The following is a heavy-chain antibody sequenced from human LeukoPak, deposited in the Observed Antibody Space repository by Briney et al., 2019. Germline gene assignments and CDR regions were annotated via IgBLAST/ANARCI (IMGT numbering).Heavy chain of an antibody. CDR1: GGSISSYY. CDR3: ARGRGLPYCSGGSCFDY. CDR2: IYTSGST. J-gene: IGHJ4*02. Sequence: SETLSLTCTVSGGSISSYYWSWIRQPAGKGLEWIGRIYTSGSTNYNPSLKSRVTMSVDTFKNQFSLKLSSVTAADTAVYYCARGRGLPYCSGGSCFDYWGQGTLVTVSS. D-gene: IGHD2-15*01. V-gene: IGHV4-4*07.